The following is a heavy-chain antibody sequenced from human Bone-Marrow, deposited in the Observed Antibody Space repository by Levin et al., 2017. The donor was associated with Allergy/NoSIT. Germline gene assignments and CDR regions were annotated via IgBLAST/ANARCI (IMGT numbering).Heavy chain of an antibody. J-gene: IGHJ4*02. CDR1: GGTYSSYS. D-gene: IGHD3-3*01. CDR2: ISPILDVT. CDR3: ATLTQFDRSAFCQDFDY. Sequence: GASVKVSCKASGGTYSSYSFSWVRQAPGQGLEWMGRISPILDVTNYAQKFQGRVSITADKSTTTSYLEMSSLRSEDTAVYYCATLTQFDRSAFCQDFDYWGQGTLVTVSS. V-gene: IGHV1-69*02.